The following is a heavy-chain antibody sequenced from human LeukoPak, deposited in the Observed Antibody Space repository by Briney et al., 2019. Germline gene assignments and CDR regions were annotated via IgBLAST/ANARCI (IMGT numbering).Heavy chain of an antibody. J-gene: IGHJ4*02. CDR3: ASKDSSSYTPFDY. V-gene: IGHV3-48*01. D-gene: IGHD6-13*01. CDR2: ISSSSRTI. CDR1: GFTFNNYS. Sequence: PGGSLRLSCAASGFTFNNYSMNWVRQAPEKGLEWVSFISSSSRTIYYADSVKGRFTISRDNAKNSLYLQMNSLRAEDTAVYYCASKDSSSYTPFDYWGQGTLVTVSS.